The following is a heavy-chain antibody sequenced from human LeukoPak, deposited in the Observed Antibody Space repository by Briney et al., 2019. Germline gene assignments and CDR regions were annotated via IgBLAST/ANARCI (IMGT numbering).Heavy chain of an antibody. D-gene: IGHD2-2*01. V-gene: IGHV4-39*01. J-gene: IGHJ6*02. CDR2: IYDSGST. Sequence: SETLSLTCTVSGGSIRSSYYYWGWIRQPPGKGLEWIGSIYDSGSTYYNPSLKSRVTISVDTSKNQFSLKLSSVTAADTAVYYCARIGRYCSSTSCYRPVGERRGNYGMDVWGQGTTVTVSS. CDR1: GGSIRSSYYY. CDR3: ARIGRYCSSTSCYRPVGERRGNYGMDV.